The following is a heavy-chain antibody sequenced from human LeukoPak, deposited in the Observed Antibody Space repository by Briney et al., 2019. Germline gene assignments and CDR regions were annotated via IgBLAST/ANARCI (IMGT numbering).Heavy chain of an antibody. Sequence: GGSLRLSCAASGFTFSSYWMSWVRQAPGKGLEWVANIKQDGSEKYYVDSVKGRFTISRDNAKNSLYLQMNSLRAEDTAVYYCARDYKVYYDSSGYYYFWGQGTLVTVSS. CDR1: GFTFSSYW. D-gene: IGHD3-22*01. J-gene: IGHJ4*02. V-gene: IGHV3-7*01. CDR3: ARDYKVYYDSSGYYYF. CDR2: IKQDGSEK.